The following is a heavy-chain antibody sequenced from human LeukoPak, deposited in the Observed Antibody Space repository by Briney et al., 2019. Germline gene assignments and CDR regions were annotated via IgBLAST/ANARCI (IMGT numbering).Heavy chain of an antibody. Sequence: GASVKVSCKASGYTFTSYGISWVRQAPGQGLEWMGWISAYNGNTNYAQKLQGRVTMTTDTSTSTAYMELRSLRSDDTAVYYCARGRLRIAAAGRQDNYYMDVWGKGTTVTVSS. CDR1: GYTFTSYG. CDR2: ISAYNGNT. D-gene: IGHD6-13*01. J-gene: IGHJ6*03. CDR3: ARGRLRIAAAGRQDNYYMDV. V-gene: IGHV1-18*01.